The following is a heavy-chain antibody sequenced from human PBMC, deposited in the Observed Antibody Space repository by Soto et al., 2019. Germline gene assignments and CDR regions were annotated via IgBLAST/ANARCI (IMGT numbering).Heavy chain of an antibody. CDR2: ISAYNGNT. D-gene: IGHD2-2*01. V-gene: IGHV1-18*01. Sequence: QVQLVQSGAEVKKPGASVKVSCKASGYTFTSYGISWVRQAPGQGLEWMGWISAYNGNTNYAQKLQGRVTMTTDTATSTAYMELRSLRSDDTAVYSCARSIVVVPAGARWDAFDSWGQGTMVTVSS. J-gene: IGHJ3*02. CDR3: ARSIVVVPAGARWDAFDS. CDR1: GYTFTSYG.